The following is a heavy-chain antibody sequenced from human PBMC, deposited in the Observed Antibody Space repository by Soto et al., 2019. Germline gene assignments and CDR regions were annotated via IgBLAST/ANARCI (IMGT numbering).Heavy chain of an antibody. CDR3: ARLSSINTMDV. CDR2: IYHRGNT. Sequence: SETLSLTCTVSGGSISSNNGWSWIRQPPGKGLEWIGEIYHRGNTNYNPSLKSRVTISVDKSKNQFSLNLNSMTAADTAVYYCARLSSINTMDVWGQGTTVTVSS. J-gene: IGHJ6*02. V-gene: IGHV4-4*02. CDR1: GGSISSNNG.